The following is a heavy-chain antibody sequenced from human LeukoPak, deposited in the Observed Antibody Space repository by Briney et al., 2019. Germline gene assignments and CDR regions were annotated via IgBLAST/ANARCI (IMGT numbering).Heavy chain of an antibody. D-gene: IGHD2-15*01. J-gene: IGHJ5*02. Sequence: SQTLSLTCAISGDSVSSNSAAWNWIRQSPSRGLEWLGRTYYRSKWYNDYAVSVKSRITINPDTSKNQFSLQLNSVTPEDTAVYYCARDLYCSGGSCYRPYNWFDPWGQGTLVTVSS. V-gene: IGHV6-1*01. CDR2: TYYRSKWYN. CDR3: ARDLYCSGGSCYRPYNWFDP. CDR1: GDSVSSNSAA.